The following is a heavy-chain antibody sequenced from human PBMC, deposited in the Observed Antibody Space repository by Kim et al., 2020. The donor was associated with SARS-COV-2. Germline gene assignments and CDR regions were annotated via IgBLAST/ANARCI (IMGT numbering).Heavy chain of an antibody. CDR3: VRGKEDNYGEPDALDI. V-gene: IGHV4-38-2*02. D-gene: IGHD4-17*01. CDR2: INHKGST. J-gene: IGHJ3*02. Sequence: SETLSLTCTVSGYSLSSGYYWGWIRQPPGNGLEWIGSINHKGSTYYNPSLTSRATISLDTPNHHSSLKLSSVTATDTALYYCVRGKEDNYGEPDALDIWGQGTLVTVSS. CDR1: GYSLSSGYY.